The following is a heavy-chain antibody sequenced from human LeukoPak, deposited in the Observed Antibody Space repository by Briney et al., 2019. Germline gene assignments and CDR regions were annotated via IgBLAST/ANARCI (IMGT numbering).Heavy chain of an antibody. V-gene: IGHV3-53*01. CDR1: GFTVSGNH. D-gene: IGHD4-23*01. CDR3: ARDADYGGSPDAFDI. Sequence: GGSLRLSCAASGFTVSGNHMSWVRQAPGKGLSWVSIIYSGGTTYYADSVKGRFTISRDNSKNTLYLQMNSLRAEDTAVYYCARDADYGGSPDAFDIWGRGTIVTVSS. J-gene: IGHJ3*02. CDR2: IYSGGTT.